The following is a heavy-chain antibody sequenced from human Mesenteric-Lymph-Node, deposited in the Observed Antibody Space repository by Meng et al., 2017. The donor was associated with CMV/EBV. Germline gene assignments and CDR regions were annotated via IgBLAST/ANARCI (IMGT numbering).Heavy chain of an antibody. J-gene: IGHJ4*02. Sequence: ASVKVSCKASGYTFTSYGISWVRQAPGQGLEWMGWINPNSGGIKYAQKFQGRVTMTRDTSINTAYMELSRLRFDDTAVYYCAGVWDVGASATNYFDYWGQGTLVTVSS. D-gene: IGHD1-26*01. V-gene: IGHV1-2*02. CDR1: GYTFTSYG. CDR3: AGVWDVGASATNYFDY. CDR2: INPNSGGI.